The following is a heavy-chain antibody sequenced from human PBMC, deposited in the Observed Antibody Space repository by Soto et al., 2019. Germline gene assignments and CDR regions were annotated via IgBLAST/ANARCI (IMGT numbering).Heavy chain of an antibody. CDR3: AHRFDWYYFNF. J-gene: IGHJ4*02. CDR1: GFSLSTSEVG. Sequence: QITLKESGPPLVKPTQTLTLTCTFSGFSLSTSEVGVGWIRQPPGKALEWLALIYWDDDKRYSPSLKNRLTISKDTSKNQVVLTMTNMDPVDTGTYYCAHRFDWYYFNFWGQGTLVNVSS. CDR2: IYWDDDK. V-gene: IGHV2-5*02. D-gene: IGHD3-9*01.